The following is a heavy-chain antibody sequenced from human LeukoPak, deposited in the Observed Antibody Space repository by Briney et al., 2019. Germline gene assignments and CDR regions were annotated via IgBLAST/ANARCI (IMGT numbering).Heavy chain of an antibody. J-gene: IGHJ4*02. CDR2: ISGSGGSI. V-gene: IGHV3-23*01. CDR3: AKGGDGYNYYFDY. D-gene: IGHD5-24*01. Sequence: TGGSLRLSCTASGFTFSDYAMSWVRQAPGKGLEWVSGISGSGGSIRYADSVKGRFIISRDNSKNTLYLQMNSLRAEDTAVYYCAKGGDGYNYYFDYWGQGTLVTVSS. CDR1: GFTFSDYA.